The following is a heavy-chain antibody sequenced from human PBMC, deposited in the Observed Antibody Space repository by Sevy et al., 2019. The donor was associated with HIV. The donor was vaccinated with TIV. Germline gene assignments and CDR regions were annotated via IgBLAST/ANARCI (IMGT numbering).Heavy chain of an antibody. CDR3: AIDESNNPRVMNK. J-gene: IGHJ4*02. Sequence: SETLSLTCTVSGGSISSYFWSWIRQPPGKGLEWIGNIYFTGTTHYHPSLKSRVTMSLDTSKSQFSLKLSSVTAADTAVYYCAIDESNNPRVMNKWGQGTLVTVSS. CDR2: IYFTGTT. CDR1: GGSISSYF. V-gene: IGHV4-59*01. D-gene: IGHD2-21*01.